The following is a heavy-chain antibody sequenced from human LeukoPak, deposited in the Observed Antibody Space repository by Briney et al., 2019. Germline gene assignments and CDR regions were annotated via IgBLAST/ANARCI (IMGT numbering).Heavy chain of an antibody. CDR2: IYYSGGT. V-gene: IGHV4-39*01. Sequence: SETLSLTCTVSGGSISSSSYYWGWIRQPPGKGLEWIGSIYYSGGTYYDPSLKSRVTISVDTSKNQFSLKLSSVTAADTAVHYCATLYDFWPFDYWGQGTLATVSS. CDR3: ATLYDFWPFDY. CDR1: GGSISSSSYY. D-gene: IGHD3-3*01. J-gene: IGHJ4*02.